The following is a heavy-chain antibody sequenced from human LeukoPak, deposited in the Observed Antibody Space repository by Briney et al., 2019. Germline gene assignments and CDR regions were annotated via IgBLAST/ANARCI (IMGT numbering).Heavy chain of an antibody. Sequence: VAGISYDGSNKYYADSVKGRFTISRDNSKNTLYLQMNSLRAEDTAVYYCARGGAYSSGWYFDYWGQGSMVTVSS. V-gene: IGHV3-30-3*01. CDR3: ARGGAYSSGWYFDY. CDR2: ISYDGSNK. J-gene: IGHJ4*02. D-gene: IGHD6-19*01.